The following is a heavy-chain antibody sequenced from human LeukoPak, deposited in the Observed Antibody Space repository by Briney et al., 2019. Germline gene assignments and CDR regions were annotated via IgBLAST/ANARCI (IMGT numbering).Heavy chain of an antibody. CDR3: GVVY. J-gene: IGHJ4*02. CDR2: INQDGSEK. CDR1: GFTFSTSW. V-gene: IGHV3-7*01. Sequence: GGSLRLSCAASGFTFSTSWMNWVRQAPGKGLEWVANINQDGSEKYYVDSVKGRFSISRDNAKNSLYLQMNSLRAEDTAVYYCGVVYWGQGILVTVSS.